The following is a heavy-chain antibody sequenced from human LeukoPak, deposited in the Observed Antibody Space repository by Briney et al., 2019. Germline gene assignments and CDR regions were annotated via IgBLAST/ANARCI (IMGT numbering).Heavy chain of an antibody. CDR3: ARERGEEYSSGWYKRNYFDN. Sequence: SETLSLTCTVSGDSFSSVKDYWAWIRQPPGKGLEWIASGDYSGGTCYNPSLESRVTISADMSKNQFSLKLSSVTAADTAVYYCARERGEEYSSGWYKRNYFDNWGQGTRVTVSS. J-gene: IGHJ4*02. V-gene: IGHV4-39*07. CDR1: GDSFSSVKDY. CDR2: GDYSGGT. D-gene: IGHD6-19*01.